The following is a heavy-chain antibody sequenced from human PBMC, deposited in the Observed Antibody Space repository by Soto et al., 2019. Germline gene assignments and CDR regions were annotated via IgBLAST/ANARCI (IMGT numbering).Heavy chain of an antibody. J-gene: IGHJ4*02. CDR2: IYYSGST. CDR1: GGSISSGDYY. Sequence: SEILSLTCTVSGGSISSGDYYWSWIRQPPGKGLEWIGYIYYSGSTYYNPSLKSRVTISVDTSKNQFSLKLSSVTAADTAVYYCARGALYSYGAYYFDYWGQGTLATV. V-gene: IGHV4-30-4*01. CDR3: ARGALYSYGAYYFDY. D-gene: IGHD5-18*01.